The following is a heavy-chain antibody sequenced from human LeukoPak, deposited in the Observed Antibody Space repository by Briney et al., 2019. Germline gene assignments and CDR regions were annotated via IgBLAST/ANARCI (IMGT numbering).Heavy chain of an antibody. V-gene: IGHV1-3*01. Sequence: VASVKVSCKASGYTFTSYAIQWVRQAPGQRLEWMGWINAGHGNTKYSQNFQGRVTITRDTSASTAYMELSSLRSEDTAVYYCARGAGFAEPLPEYWGQGTPLTVSS. CDR1: GYTFTSYA. J-gene: IGHJ4*02. D-gene: IGHD1-14*01. CDR3: ARGAGFAEPLPEY. CDR2: INAGHGNT.